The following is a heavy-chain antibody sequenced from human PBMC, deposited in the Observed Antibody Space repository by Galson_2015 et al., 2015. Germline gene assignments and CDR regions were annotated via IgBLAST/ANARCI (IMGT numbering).Heavy chain of an antibody. V-gene: IGHV5-51*01. CDR1: GYNFTSYW. CDR2: IYPGDSDT. J-gene: IGHJ4*02. CDR3: ARGGSSGYYQLGELDY. Sequence: QSGAEVTKPGESLKISCKGSGYNFTSYWIGWVRQMPGKGLEWMGIIYPGDSDTRYSPSFQGQVTISADKSISTAYLQWSSLKASDTAMYYCARGGSSGYYQLGELDYWGQGTLVTVSS. D-gene: IGHD3-22*01.